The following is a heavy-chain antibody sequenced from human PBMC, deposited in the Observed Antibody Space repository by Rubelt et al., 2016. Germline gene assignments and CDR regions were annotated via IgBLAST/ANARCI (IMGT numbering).Heavy chain of an antibody. D-gene: IGHD1-26*01. J-gene: IGHJ4*02. V-gene: IGHV3-74*01. CDR1: RYW. Sequence: RYWMHWVRQAPGKGLVWVSRINTDGSTSYADSVKGRFTISRDNAKNSLYLQMNSLRAEDTAVYYCARGEVGATGSFDYWGQGTLVTVSS. CDR2: INTDGST. CDR3: ARGEVGATGSFDY.